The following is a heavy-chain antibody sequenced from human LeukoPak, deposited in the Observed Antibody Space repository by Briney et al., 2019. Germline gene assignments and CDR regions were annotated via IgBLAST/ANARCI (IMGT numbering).Heavy chain of an antibody. CDR1: GFTFSSYS. Sequence: GGSLRLSCAASGFTFSSYSMNWVRQAPGKGLEWVSSISSSSYIYYADSVKGRFTISRDNAKNSLYLQMNSLRAEDTAVYYCARAAQSIAARPYYFDYWGQGTLVTVSS. CDR2: ISSSSYI. CDR3: ARAAQSIAARPYYFDY. D-gene: IGHD6-6*01. J-gene: IGHJ4*02. V-gene: IGHV3-21*01.